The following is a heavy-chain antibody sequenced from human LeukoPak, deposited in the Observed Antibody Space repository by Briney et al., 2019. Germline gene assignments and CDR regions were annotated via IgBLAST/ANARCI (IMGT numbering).Heavy chain of an antibody. Sequence: ASVKVSCKASGYTFTSSYMHWVRQAPGQGLEWMGIITPSGGTTNNAQKFQGRITMTRDMPTSTVYMELSSLRSDDTAVYYCARAQIDTGGGQNLNDWGQGTLVTVSS. V-gene: IGHV1-46*01. J-gene: IGHJ4*02. CDR3: ARAQIDTGGGQNLND. D-gene: IGHD1-26*01. CDR1: GYTFTSSY. CDR2: ITPSGGTT.